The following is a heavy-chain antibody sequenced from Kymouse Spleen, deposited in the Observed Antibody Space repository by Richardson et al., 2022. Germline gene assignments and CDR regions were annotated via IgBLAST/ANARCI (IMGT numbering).Heavy chain of an antibody. CDR2: IKSKTDGGTT. J-gene: IGHJ6*02. CDR1: GFTFSNAW. Sequence: EVQLVESGGGLVKPGGSLRLSCAASGFTFSNAWMSWVRQAPGKGLEWVGRIKSKTDGGTTDYAAPVKGRFTISRDDSKNTLYLQMNSLKTEDTAVYYCTTDQRGITGTGDYYYGMDVWGQGTTVTVSS. CDR3: TTDQRGITGTGDYYYGMDV. D-gene: IGHD1-7*01. V-gene: IGHV3-15*01.